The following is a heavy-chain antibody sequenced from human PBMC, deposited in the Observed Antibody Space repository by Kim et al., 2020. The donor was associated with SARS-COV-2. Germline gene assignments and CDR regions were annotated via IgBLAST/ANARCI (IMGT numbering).Heavy chain of an antibody. CDR2: IYYGGNT. Sequence: SETLSLTCTVSGASITSGGYYWNWIRQQPGKGLEWIGSIYYGGNTHYIPSLKSRLTISVDTSKNHFSLNLNSATAADTAVYYCARDDSLGGFDDWGREILLTVSA. J-gene: IGHJ4*02. V-gene: IGHV4-31*03. CDR3: ARDDSLGGFDD. D-gene: IGHD7-27*01. CDR1: GASITSGGYY.